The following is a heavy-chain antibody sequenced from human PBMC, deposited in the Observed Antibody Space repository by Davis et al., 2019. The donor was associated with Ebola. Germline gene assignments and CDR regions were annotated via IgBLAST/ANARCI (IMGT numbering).Heavy chain of an antibody. CDR2: INPSGGST. V-gene: IGHV1-46*03. CDR3: ARGYSSTEHTLGGWYGMDV. J-gene: IGHJ6*04. Sequence: AASVKVSCKASGYTFTGYYMHWVRQAPGQGLEWMGIINPSGGSTSYAQKFQGRVTMTRDTSTSTVYMELSSLRSEDTAVYYCARGYSSTEHTLGGWYGMDVWGKGTTVTVSS. D-gene: IGHD6-13*01. CDR1: GYTFTGYY.